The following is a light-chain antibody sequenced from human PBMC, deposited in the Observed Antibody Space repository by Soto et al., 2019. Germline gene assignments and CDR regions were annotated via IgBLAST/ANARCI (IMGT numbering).Light chain of an antibody. CDR2: EVS. V-gene: IGLV2-8*01. J-gene: IGLJ1*01. CDR1: SSDVGRYNA. CDR3: SAYAGSNNYV. Sequence: QSALTQPPSASGSPGQSVTVSCTGTSSDVGRYNAVFWFQQHPGKVPKLMIYEVSKRPSGVPDRFSGSKSGNTASLTVSGLQAEDEADYYCSAYAGSNNYVFCSGTKVTVL.